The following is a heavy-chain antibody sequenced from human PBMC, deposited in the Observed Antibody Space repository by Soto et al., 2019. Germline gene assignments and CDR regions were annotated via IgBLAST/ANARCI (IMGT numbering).Heavy chain of an antibody. V-gene: IGHV3-15*07. Sequence: GGSLRLSCAASGLAFSNAWMNWVRQAPGKGLEWVGRIKSKTDGGTTDYAAPVKGRFTISRDDSKSTLYLQMNSLKTEDTAVYYCTTTHYGSGIGGMDVWGQGTTVTVSS. CDR2: IKSKTDGGTT. CDR1: GLAFSNAW. CDR3: TTTHYGSGIGGMDV. J-gene: IGHJ6*02. D-gene: IGHD3-10*01.